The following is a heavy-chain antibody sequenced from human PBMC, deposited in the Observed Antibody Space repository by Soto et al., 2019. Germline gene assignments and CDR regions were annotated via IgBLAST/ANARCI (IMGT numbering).Heavy chain of an antibody. V-gene: IGHV1-18*01. CDR1: GYTFTSYG. J-gene: IGHJ4*02. CDR3: ARDSWGECSSTSCYTPRFDY. D-gene: IGHD2-2*02. CDR2: ISAYNGNT. Sequence: GASVKVSCKASGYTFTSYGISWVRQAPGQGLEWMGWISAYNGNTNYAQTLQGRVTMTTDTSTSTAYMELRSLRSDDTAVYYCARDSWGECSSTSCYTPRFDYWGQGTLVTVSS.